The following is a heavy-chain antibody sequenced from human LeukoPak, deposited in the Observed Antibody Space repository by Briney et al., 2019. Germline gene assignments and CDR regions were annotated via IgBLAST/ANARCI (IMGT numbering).Heavy chain of an antibody. V-gene: IGHV3-30*04. CDR3: AREVEYR. J-gene: IGHJ5*02. CDR2: ISYDGSNK. CDR1: GFTFSSYA. D-gene: IGHD5-24*01. Sequence: PGRSLRLSCAASGFTFSSYAMHWVRQAPGKGLEWVAVISYDGSNKYYADSVKGRFTISRDNSKNTLYLQMNSLRAEDTAVYYCAREVEYRWGQGTLVTVSS.